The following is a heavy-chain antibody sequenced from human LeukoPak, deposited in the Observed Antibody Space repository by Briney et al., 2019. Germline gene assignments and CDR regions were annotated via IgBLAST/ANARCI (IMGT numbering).Heavy chain of an antibody. CDR3: AKRGVVVRVILVGFHKEAYYFDS. CDR2: ISGSGGTT. J-gene: IGHJ4*02. D-gene: IGHD3-10*01. CDR1: GITLSNYG. V-gene: IGHV3-23*01. Sequence: GGSLRLSCAVSGITLSNYGMSWVRQAPGKGLEWVAGISGSGGTTNYADSVKGRFTISRDNPKNTLFLHMNSLRAEDTAVYFCAKRGVVVRVILVGFHKEAYYFDSWGQGALVTVSS.